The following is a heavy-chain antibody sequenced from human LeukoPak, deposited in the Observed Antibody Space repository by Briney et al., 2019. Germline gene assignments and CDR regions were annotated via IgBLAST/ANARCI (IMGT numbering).Heavy chain of an antibody. D-gene: IGHD1-26*01. J-gene: IGHJ4*02. Sequence: PSETLSLTXAVSGYSISSGYYWGWIRKPPGKGLEWIGSIYHSGSTYYNPSLKSRVTISVDTSKNQFSLKLSSVTAADTAVYYCATVVGANLLFDYWGQGTLVTVSS. CDR3: ATVVGANLLFDY. CDR1: GYSISSGYY. CDR2: IYHSGST. V-gene: IGHV4-38-2*01.